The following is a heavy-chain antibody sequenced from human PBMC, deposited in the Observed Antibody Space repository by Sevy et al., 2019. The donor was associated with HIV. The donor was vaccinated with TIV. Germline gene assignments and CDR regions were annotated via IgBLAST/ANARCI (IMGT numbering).Heavy chain of an antibody. CDR3: AHPVLRFFDWFGIDY. J-gene: IGHJ4*02. CDR2: ISYDGINK. D-gene: IGHD3-9*01. Sequence: GGSLRLSCAASGFTFSHYAMHWVRQAPGKGLEWVAVISYDGINKYYAESVRGRFTISRDYSKNTLYLQMNSLRAEDTAVYYCAHPVLRFFDWFGIDYWGQGTLVTVSS. V-gene: IGHV3-30*04. CDR1: GFTFSHYA.